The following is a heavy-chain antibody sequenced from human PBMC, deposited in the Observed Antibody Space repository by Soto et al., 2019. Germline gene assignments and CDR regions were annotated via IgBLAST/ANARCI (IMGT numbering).Heavy chain of an antibody. J-gene: IGHJ4*02. V-gene: IGHV4-59*01. D-gene: IGHD1-26*01. CDR1: GGSISSYY. Sequence: SETLSLTCTVSGGSISSYYWSWIRQPPGKGLEWVGYIYYRGSTNYNPSLKSRVAISLDTSKNQFSLKLNSVTAADTAVYYCARRRYYSGSYYYFDYWGQGALVTVSS. CDR3: ARRRYYSGSYYYFDY. CDR2: IYYRGST.